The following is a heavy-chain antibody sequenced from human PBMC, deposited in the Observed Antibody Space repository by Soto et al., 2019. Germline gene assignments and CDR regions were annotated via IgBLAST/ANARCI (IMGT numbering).Heavy chain of an antibody. CDR3: AGYLCGGDCYRPYAFDI. V-gene: IGHV4-34*01. J-gene: IGHJ3*02. Sequence: SETLSLTCAVYGGSFSGYYWSWIRQPPGKGLEWIGEINHSGSTNYNPSLKSRVTISVDTSKNQFSLKLSSVTAADTAVYYCAGYLCGGDCYRPYAFDIWGQGTMVPVSS. D-gene: IGHD2-21*02. CDR2: INHSGST. CDR1: GGSFSGYY.